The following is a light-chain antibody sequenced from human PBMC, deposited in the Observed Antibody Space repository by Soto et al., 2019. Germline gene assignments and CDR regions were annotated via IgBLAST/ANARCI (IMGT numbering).Light chain of an antibody. J-gene: IGKJ4*01. CDR1: QSVSSY. Sequence: EIVLTQSPATLSLSPGERATLSCRASQSVSSYLAWYQQKPGQAPRLLIYDTFNRATGIPARFSGSGSGTDFTLTISSLEPEDFAVYYCQQRSRWLTFGGGTKVDIK. V-gene: IGKV3-11*01. CDR3: QQRSRWLT. CDR2: DTF.